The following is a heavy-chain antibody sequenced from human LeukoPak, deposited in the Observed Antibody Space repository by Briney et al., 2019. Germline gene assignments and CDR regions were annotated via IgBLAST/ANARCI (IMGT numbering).Heavy chain of an antibody. V-gene: IGHV4-59*01. CDR3: ARDPRGYSSNWWYFDY. D-gene: IGHD6-13*01. Sequence: SETLPLTCTVSGDSISSDYWNWIRQPPGKGLEWIGYISYVGGTNYNPSLKSRVTISVDTSKNQFSLKLSSVTAADTAVYYCARDPRGYSSNWWYFDYWGQGTLVSVSS. CDR1: GDSISSDY. CDR2: ISYVGGT. J-gene: IGHJ4*02.